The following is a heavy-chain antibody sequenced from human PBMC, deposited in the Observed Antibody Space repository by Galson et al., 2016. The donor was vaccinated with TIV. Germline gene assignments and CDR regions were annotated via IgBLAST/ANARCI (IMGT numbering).Heavy chain of an antibody. Sequence: SLRLSCAASGFTFSDYGMHWVRQAPGKGLEWVAVISYDGSDQYYAGSVKGRFTISRDNSKNTLYLQMNSLRSDDTAMYYRAKDPRLYGDYFLHYFDYWGQGTLVTVSS. CDR1: GFTFSDYG. V-gene: IGHV3-30*18. D-gene: IGHD4-17*01. J-gene: IGHJ4*02. CDR3: AKDPRLYGDYFLHYFDY. CDR2: ISYDGSDQ.